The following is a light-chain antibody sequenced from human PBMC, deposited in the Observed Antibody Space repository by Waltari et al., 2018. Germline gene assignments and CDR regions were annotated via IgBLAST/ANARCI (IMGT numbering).Light chain of an antibody. V-gene: IGKV4-1*01. CDR2: WAS. J-gene: IGKJ1*01. Sequence: DIVMTQSPDSLAVSLGERATINCKSSQSVLYSSNNKNYLAWYQQKPGQPPKLLIYWASTRQYGVPDRFSGSGSGTDFTLTISSLQPEDFATYYCQQSYSTPWTFGQGTKVEIK. CDR3: QQSYSTPWT. CDR1: QSVLYSSNNKNY.